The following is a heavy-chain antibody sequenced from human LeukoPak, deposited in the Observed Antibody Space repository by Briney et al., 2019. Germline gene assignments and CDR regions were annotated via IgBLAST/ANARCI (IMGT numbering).Heavy chain of an antibody. CDR2: IKKKGDGGTT. J-gene: IGHJ4*02. V-gene: IGHV3-15*01. Sequence: GGSLRLSCAASRFTFSTYWMHWVRQAPGKGLEWVGRIKKKGDGGTTDYAAPVKGRFTISRDDSKNMLYLEMNNLKIEDTAVYYCTTVTMVRDYDYWGQGTLVTVSS. D-gene: IGHD3-10*01. CDR3: TTVTMVRDYDY. CDR1: RFTFSTYW.